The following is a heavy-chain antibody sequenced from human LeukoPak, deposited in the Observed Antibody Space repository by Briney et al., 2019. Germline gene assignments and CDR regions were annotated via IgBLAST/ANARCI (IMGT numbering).Heavy chain of an antibody. CDR3: ASGPPAAAGFQ. V-gene: IGHV4-61*05. CDR2: IYYSGST. J-gene: IGHJ4*02. D-gene: IGHD6-13*01. Sequence: PSETLSLTCTVSGGSISSSSYYWSWIRQPPGKGLEWIGYIYYSGSTNYNPSLKSRVTISVDTSKNQFSLKLSSVTAADTAVYYCASGPPAAAGFQWGQGTLVTVSS. CDR1: GGSISSSSYY.